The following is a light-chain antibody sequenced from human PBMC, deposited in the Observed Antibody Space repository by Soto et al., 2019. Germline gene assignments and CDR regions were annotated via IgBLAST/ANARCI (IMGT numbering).Light chain of an antibody. CDR2: GAS. Sequence: EIVLTQSPGTLSLSPGERATLSCRASQSVSSSYLAWYQQKPGQAPRLLIYGASSRATGIPDRFSGSGSGTDFTLTISRLEPEDCAVYDCQQYGSSQSFGQGTKMEIK. V-gene: IGKV3-20*01. J-gene: IGKJ1*01. CDR3: QQYGSSQS. CDR1: QSVSSSY.